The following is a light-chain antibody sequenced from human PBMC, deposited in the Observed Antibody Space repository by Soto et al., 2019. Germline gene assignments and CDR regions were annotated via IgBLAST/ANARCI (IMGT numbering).Light chain of an antibody. CDR1: SSNIGAGYD. Sequence: QPVLTQPPSVSGAPGQRVTISCTGSSSNIGAGYDVHWYQQLPGTAPKLLIYGNSNRPSGVPDRFSGSKSGTSASLAITGLQDEDEADYYCQSYHSSLSGWVFGGGTKLTVL. CDR3: QSYHSSLSGWV. V-gene: IGLV1-40*01. J-gene: IGLJ3*02. CDR2: GNS.